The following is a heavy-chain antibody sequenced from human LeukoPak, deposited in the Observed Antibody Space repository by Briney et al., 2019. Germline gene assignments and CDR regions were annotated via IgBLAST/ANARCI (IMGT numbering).Heavy chain of an antibody. V-gene: IGHV5-51*01. CDR3: ARQYDNYPEH. Sequence: GESLKISCKGSGYSFTSYWIAWVRQMPGKGLEWMGMIYPGDSDTKYSPSFQGQVTISVDKSINSAHLQWGSLRASDTAIYYCARQYDNYPEHWGQGTLVTVSS. D-gene: IGHD3-22*01. CDR1: GYSFTSYW. CDR2: IYPGDSDT. J-gene: IGHJ1*01.